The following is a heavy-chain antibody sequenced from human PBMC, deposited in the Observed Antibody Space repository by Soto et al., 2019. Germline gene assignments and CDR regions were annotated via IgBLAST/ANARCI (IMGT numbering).Heavy chain of an antibody. CDR1: GFTFSSYA. Sequence: EVQLLESGGGLVQPGGSLRLSCAASGFTFSSYAMSWVRQAPGKGLEWVSGMSGSGCTAYYRDSGKGRFTISRDNSKQTLYLQMNSLRAEDTALYSFAKGPIFGVENIYDYWGQGTLVTVSS. CDR2: MSGSGCTA. V-gene: IGHV3-23*01. CDR3: AKGPIFGVENIYDY. D-gene: IGHD3-3*01. J-gene: IGHJ4*02.